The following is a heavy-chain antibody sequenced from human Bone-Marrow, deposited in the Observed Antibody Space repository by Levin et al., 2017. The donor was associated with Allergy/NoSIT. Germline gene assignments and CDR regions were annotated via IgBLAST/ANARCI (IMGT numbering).Heavy chain of an antibody. CDR3: ARSPPPDF. CDR1: GYTFTGYY. Sequence: GASVKVSCKASGYTFTGYYIYWVRQAPGQGLEWVGWINPNSGGTNYAQKFQGRVTMTRDTSISTVYMELSRLRYDDTAVYFCARSPPPDFWGQGTLVTVSS. J-gene: IGHJ4*02. V-gene: IGHV1-2*02. CDR2: INPNSGGT.